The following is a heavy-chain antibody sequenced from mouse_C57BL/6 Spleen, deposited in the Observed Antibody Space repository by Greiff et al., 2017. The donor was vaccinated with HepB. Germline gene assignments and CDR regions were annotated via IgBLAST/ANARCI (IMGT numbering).Heavy chain of an antibody. CDR2: INPSSGYT. CDR3: AKGYYGSSYYWYFDV. V-gene: IGHV1-4*01. J-gene: IGHJ1*03. D-gene: IGHD1-1*01. CDR1: GYTFTSYT. Sequence: VQLQQSGAELARPGASVKMSCKASGYTFTSYTMHWVKQRPGQGLEWIGYINPSSGYTKYNQKFKDKATLIADNSSSTAYMQLSSLTSEDSAVYYCAKGYYGSSYYWYFDVWGTGTTVTVSS.